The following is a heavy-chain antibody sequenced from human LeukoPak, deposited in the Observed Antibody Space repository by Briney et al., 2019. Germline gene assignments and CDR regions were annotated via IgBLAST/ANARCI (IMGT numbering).Heavy chain of an antibody. V-gene: IGHV3-23*01. Sequence: GGSLRLSCAASGFTFSSYAMSWVRQPPGKGLEWVSALSGSGGSTYYADSVKGRFTISRDNSKSTLYLQMNSLRAEDTAVYYCAKCGGDCYTGGFDYWGQGTLVTVSS. CDR1: GFTFSSYA. CDR2: LSGSGGST. J-gene: IGHJ4*02. CDR3: AKCGGDCYTGGFDY. D-gene: IGHD2-2*02.